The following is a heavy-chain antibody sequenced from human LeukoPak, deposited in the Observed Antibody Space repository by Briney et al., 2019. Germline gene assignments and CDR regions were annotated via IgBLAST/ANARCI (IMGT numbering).Heavy chain of an antibody. CDR2: IIPILGIA. D-gene: IGHD3-9*01. Sequence: GSSVKVSCKASGGTFSSYAISWVRQAPGQGLEWMGRIIPILGIANYAQKFQGRVTITADKSTSTAYMELSSLRSEDTAVYYCARARVADTLTGYYLYYYYYGMDVWGQGTTVTVSS. CDR1: GGTFSSYA. V-gene: IGHV1-69*04. CDR3: ARARVADTLTGYYLYYYYYGMDV. J-gene: IGHJ6*02.